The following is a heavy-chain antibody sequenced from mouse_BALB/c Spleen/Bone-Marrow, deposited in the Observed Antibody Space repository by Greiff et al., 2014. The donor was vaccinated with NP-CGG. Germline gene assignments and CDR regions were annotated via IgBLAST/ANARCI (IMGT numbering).Heavy chain of an antibody. CDR3: ARNDGYSFAY. J-gene: IGHJ3*01. Sequence: VQLKESGGGLVQPGGSLKLSCAASGFDFSGYWVSWVRQAPGKGLEWIGKINPDSSTTNYTPSLKDKFIISRDNAKNTLYLQMSKVRSDDTALYYCARNDGYSFAYWGQGTLVTVSA. CDR1: GFDFSGYW. CDR2: INPDSSTT. V-gene: IGHV4-1*02. D-gene: IGHD2-3*01.